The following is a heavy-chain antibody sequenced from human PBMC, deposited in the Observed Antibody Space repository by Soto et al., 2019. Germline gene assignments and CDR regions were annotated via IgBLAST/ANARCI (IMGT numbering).Heavy chain of an antibody. CDR2: ISYDGNNK. Sequence: PGVSLRLSCAASGFIFSTYAMHWVRQAPGKGLEWVAVISYDGNNKYYADSVKGRFTISRDNSKNTLFLQMNSLRAEDTAVYYCATYRTPRSRDPNRYYYYARDAWGEVTTVTVS. V-gene: IGHV3-30-3*01. J-gene: IGHJ6*02. CDR1: GFIFSTYA. D-gene: IGHD2-15*01. CDR3: ATYRTPRSRDPNRYYYYARDA.